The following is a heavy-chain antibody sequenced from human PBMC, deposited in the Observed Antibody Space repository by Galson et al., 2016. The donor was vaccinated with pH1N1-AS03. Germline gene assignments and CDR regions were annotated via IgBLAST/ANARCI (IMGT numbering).Heavy chain of an antibody. CDR2: IYSGGTT. CDR3: VRSDYEDVDLQGFYFDY. CDR1: GLTVSTNY. J-gene: IGHJ4*02. Sequence: SLRLSCAASGLTVSTNYMSWVRQAPGKGLEWVSTIYSGGTTYYAVSVKGRFTISRDNMKNTLSLRMSSLTAEDTAVYYCVRSDYEDVDLQGFYFDYWGQGTLVTVSS. D-gene: IGHD4/OR15-4a*01. V-gene: IGHV3-53*01.